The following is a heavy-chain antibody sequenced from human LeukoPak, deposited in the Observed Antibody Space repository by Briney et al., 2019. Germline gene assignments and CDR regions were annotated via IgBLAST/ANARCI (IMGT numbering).Heavy chain of an antibody. J-gene: IGHJ4*02. Sequence: SETLSLTCTVSGGSISSYYWSWIRQPAGKGLEWIGRIYTSGSTNYNPSLKSRVTMSVDTSKNQFSLKLSSVTAADTAVYYCAGGHCSGGSCPLGHWGQGTLVTVSS. CDR2: IYTSGST. CDR1: GGSISSYY. V-gene: IGHV4-4*07. D-gene: IGHD2-15*01. CDR3: AGGHCSGGSCPLGH.